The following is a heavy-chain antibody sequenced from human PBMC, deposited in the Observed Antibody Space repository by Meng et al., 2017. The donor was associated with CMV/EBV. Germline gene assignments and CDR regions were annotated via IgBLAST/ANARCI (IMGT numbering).Heavy chain of an antibody. CDR1: GGSFSGYY. V-gene: IGHV4-39*01. D-gene: IGHD3-16*02. J-gene: IGHJ5*02. CDR2: IYYSGST. Sequence: GSLRLSCAVYGGSFSGYYWGWIRQPPGKGLEWIGSIYYSGSTYYNPSLKSRVTISVDTSKNQFSLKLSSVTAADTAVYYCARHSSMRLSCWFDPWGQGTLVTVSS. CDR3: ARHSSMRLSCWFDP.